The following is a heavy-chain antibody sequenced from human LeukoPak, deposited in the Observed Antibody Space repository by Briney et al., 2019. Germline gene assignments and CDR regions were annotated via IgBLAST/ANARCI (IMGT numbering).Heavy chain of an antibody. Sequence: GASVKVSCKASGGTFSSYAISWVREPPGQGFEWVGGIVPIFGTANYAQKFQGRVTITADESTSTAYMELSSLRSEDTAVYYCARPGVFGVEDYYFDYWGQGTLVTVSS. J-gene: IGHJ4*02. CDR2: IVPIFGTA. CDR3: ARPGVFGVEDYYFDY. CDR1: GGTFSSYA. D-gene: IGHD3-3*01. V-gene: IGHV1-69*01.